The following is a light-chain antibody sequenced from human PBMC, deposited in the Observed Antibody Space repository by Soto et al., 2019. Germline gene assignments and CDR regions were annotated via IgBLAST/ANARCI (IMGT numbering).Light chain of an antibody. Sequence: DIQMTQSPSTLSASVGDRVTITCRASQTISDWLAWYQQKPGKAPKLLIYKTSSLESGVPSRSSGSGSGTEVTLRISSLQPEDFVTYPCQHGKNYLWTFGQGTKVEIK. CDR3: QHGKNYLWT. CDR1: QTISDW. CDR2: KTS. J-gene: IGKJ1*01. V-gene: IGKV1-5*03.